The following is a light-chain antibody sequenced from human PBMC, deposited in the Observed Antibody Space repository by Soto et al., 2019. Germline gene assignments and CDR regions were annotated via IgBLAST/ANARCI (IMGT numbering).Light chain of an antibody. CDR2: DVS. J-gene: IGLJ2*01. CDR1: SSEVGGYYY. Sequence: QSVLAQPSSVSGSPGQAITLSRPGTSSEVGGYYYVSWYQQHPGKAPKLMIYDVSNRPSGVSNRFSGSKYGNTASLIIAGLQAEDEADYFCSSYTNTSPHVIFGGGTQLTVL. V-gene: IGLV2-14*01. CDR3: SSYTNTSPHVI.